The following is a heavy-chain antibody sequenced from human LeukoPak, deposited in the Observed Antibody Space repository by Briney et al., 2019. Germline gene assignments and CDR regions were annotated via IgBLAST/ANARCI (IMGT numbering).Heavy chain of an antibody. V-gene: IGHV4-4*07. CDR1: GTSISSHY. J-gene: IGHJ4*02. Sequence: SETLSLTCTVSGTSISSHYWSWIRQPAGKGLEWIGRIYISGSTKYNPSLKSRVTMSVDTSKNQFFLKLNSVTAADTAVYYCASGESFDYWGQGTLVTVSS. CDR2: IYISGST. CDR3: ASGESFDY.